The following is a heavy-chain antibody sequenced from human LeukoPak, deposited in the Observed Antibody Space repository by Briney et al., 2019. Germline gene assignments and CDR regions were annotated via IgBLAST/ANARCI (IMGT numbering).Heavy chain of an antibody. D-gene: IGHD1-14*01. CDR3: ARDLSPWETRNPDAFDI. Sequence: GGSLRLSCVASGFTVSSNYMSWVRQAPGKGLEWVSVIYSAGSTYYADSVKGRFSISRDNSKDTLYLQMNSLRVEDTAVYYCARDLSPWETRNPDAFDIWGQGTMVTVSS. J-gene: IGHJ3*02. CDR2: IYSAGST. CDR1: GFTVSSNY. V-gene: IGHV3-53*01.